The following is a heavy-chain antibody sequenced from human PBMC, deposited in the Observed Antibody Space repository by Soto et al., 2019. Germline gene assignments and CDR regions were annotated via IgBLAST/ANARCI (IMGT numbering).Heavy chain of an antibody. CDR2: IYPGDSDT. CDR1: GYIFTNYW. J-gene: IGHJ4*02. CDR3: ARHKPSFISDY. V-gene: IGHV5-51*01. Sequence: VESLKISCKGSGYIFTNYWIGWVLQMPGKGLEWMGIIYPGDSDTRYSPSFEGQVAISADKSISTVYLQWSSLKASDTAMYYCARHKPSFISDYWGQGTLVTVSS.